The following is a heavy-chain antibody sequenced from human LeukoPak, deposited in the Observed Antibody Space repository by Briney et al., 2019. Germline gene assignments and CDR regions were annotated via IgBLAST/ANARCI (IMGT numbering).Heavy chain of an antibody. CDR1: GGTFSSYA. D-gene: IGHD3-10*01. Sequence: ASVKVSCKASGGTFSSYAISWVRQAPGRGLEWMGWISAYNGNSNYAQKLQGRVTMTTDTSTSTAYMELRSLRSDDTAVYYCARDHLMVRGVIAYWGQGTLVTVSS. J-gene: IGHJ4*02. CDR2: ISAYNGNS. V-gene: IGHV1-18*01. CDR3: ARDHLMVRGVIAY.